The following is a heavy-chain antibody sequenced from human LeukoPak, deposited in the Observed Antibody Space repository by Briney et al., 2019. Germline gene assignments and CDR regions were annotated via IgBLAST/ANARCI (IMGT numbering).Heavy chain of an antibody. Sequence: GGSLRLSCAASGFTVSSNYMSWVRQAPGKGLEWVSVIYSGGSTYYADSVKGRLTISRDNSKNTLYLQMNSLRAEDTAVYYCAKVAMIVVVITVFDYWGQGTLVTVSS. V-gene: IGHV3-53*01. J-gene: IGHJ4*02. CDR3: AKVAMIVVVITVFDY. D-gene: IGHD3-22*01. CDR2: IYSGGST. CDR1: GFTVSSNY.